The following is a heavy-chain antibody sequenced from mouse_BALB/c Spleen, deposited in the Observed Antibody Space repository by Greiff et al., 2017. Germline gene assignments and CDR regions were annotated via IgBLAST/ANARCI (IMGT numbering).Heavy chain of an antibody. CDR1: GFTFSSYT. Sequence: EVHLVESGGGLVKPGGSLKLSCAASGFTFSSYTMSWVRQTPEKRLEWVATISSGGSYTYYPDSVKGRFTISRDNAKNTLYLQMSSLKSEDTAMYYCTRDKGRDYGYFDVWGAGTTVTVSS. J-gene: IGHJ1*01. CDR2: ISSGGSYT. CDR3: TRDKGRDYGYFDV. V-gene: IGHV5-6-4*01.